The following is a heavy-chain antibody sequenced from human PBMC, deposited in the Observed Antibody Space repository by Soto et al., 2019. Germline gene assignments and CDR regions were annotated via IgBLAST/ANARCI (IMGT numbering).Heavy chain of an antibody. CDR1: GGSISSSSYY. Sequence: PSETLSLTCTVSGGSISSSSYYWGWIRQPPGKGLEWIGSIYYSGSTYYNPSLKSRVTISVDTSKNQFSLKLSSVTAADTAVYYCARHSGYGPHYFDYWGQGTLVTVSS. CDR2: IYYSGST. J-gene: IGHJ4*02. CDR3: ARHSGYGPHYFDY. D-gene: IGHD5-18*01. V-gene: IGHV4-39*01.